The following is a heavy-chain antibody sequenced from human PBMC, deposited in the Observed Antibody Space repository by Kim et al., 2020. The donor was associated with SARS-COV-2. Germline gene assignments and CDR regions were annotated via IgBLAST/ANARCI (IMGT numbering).Heavy chain of an antibody. V-gene: IGHV3-23*01. CDR3: AKDRGSPRGFDY. J-gene: IGHJ4*02. CDR1: GFTFTTYA. CDR2: ISGSSSNT. Sequence: GGSLRLSCAASGFTFTTYAMSWVRQAPGKGLEWVSGISGSSSNTYYADSVKGRFTISRDKSKNTLYLQMNSLRADDTAVYYCAKDRGSPRGFDYWGQGTLVTVSS. D-gene: IGHD1-26*01.